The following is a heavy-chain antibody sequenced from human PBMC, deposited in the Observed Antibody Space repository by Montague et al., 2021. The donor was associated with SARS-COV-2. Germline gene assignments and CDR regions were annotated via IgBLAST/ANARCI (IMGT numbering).Heavy chain of an antibody. CDR3: AREEGDYGGMDV. J-gene: IGHJ6*02. CDR1: GGSISSGGYS. D-gene: IGHD3-16*01. CDR2: IYHSGST. V-gene: IGHV4-30-2*01. Sequence: TLSLTSAVSGGSISSGGYSWSWIRQPPGKGLEWIGYIYHSGSTYYNPSLKSRVTISVDRSKNQFPLKLSSVTAADTAVYYCAREEGDYGGMDVWGQGTTVTVSS.